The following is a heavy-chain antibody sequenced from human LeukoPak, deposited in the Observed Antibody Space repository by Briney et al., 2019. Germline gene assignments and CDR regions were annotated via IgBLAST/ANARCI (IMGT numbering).Heavy chain of an antibody. D-gene: IGHD6-13*01. CDR1: GYTFINYA. J-gene: IGHJ4*02. Sequence: ASVKVSCKASGYTFINYAINWGRQAPGQRLEWLGWINAGSGNAKYSQKFQGRVTITRDTSASTAYLELSSLRPEDTAVYYCARGPRAAADDYWGQGTLVTVSS. CDR2: INAGSGNA. CDR3: ARGPRAAADDY. V-gene: IGHV1-3*01.